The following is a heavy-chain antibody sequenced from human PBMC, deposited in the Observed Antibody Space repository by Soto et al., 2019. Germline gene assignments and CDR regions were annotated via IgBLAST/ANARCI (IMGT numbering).Heavy chain of an antibody. CDR1: GFTFRSSA. V-gene: IGHV3-23*01. D-gene: IGHD1-1*01. CDR2: ITESGRNT. J-gene: IGHJ3*02. Sequence: PGGSVRLSCAGSGFTFRSSALSWVRQAPGKGLEWVSAITESGRNTYYADSVKGRFTISRDNSKNTLFLQMNSLRVEDTAVYYCAKDKPGTTAFDIWGRGTLVTVSS. CDR3: AKDKPGTTAFDI.